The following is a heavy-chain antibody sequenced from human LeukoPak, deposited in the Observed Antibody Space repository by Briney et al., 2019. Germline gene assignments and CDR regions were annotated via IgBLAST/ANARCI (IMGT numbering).Heavy chain of an antibody. D-gene: IGHD3-22*01. CDR3: ARDQYYYDRSGYPVNWFDS. J-gene: IGHJ5*01. CDR1: GGSISSYY. CDR2: IYTTGST. V-gene: IGHV4-4*07. Sequence: PSETLSLTCTVSGGSISSYYWSWIPQPAGKGLEWIGRIYTTGSTNYNPSLKSRVTMSVDTSKNQFSLKLSSVTAADTAVYYCARDQYYYDRSGYPVNWFDSWGQGTLVTVSS.